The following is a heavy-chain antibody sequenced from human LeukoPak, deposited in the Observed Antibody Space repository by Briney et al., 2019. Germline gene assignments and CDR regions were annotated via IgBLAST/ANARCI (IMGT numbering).Heavy chain of an antibody. CDR3: ARAAYYYDSSGYDDAFDI. Sequence: GGSLRLSCAASGFTFTNYWMSWVRQAPGKGLEWVANMKPDGSERYYVDSVKGRFTVSRDNAKNSLYFQMNSLRAEDTAVYYCARAAYYYDSSGYDDAFDIWGQGTMVTVSS. V-gene: IGHV3-7*03. CDR2: MKPDGSER. D-gene: IGHD3-22*01. J-gene: IGHJ3*02. CDR1: GFTFTNYW.